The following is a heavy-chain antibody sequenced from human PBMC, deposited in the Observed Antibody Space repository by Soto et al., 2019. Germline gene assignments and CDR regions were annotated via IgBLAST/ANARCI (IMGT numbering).Heavy chain of an antibody. Sequence: SETLSLTCTVSGGSISSYYWSWIRQPPGKGLEWIGYIYYSGSTNYNPPLKSRVTISVDTSKNQFSLKLSSVTAADTAVYYCARADGYSSSFALGYWGQGTLVTVSS. CDR2: IYYSGST. J-gene: IGHJ4*02. CDR1: GGSISSYY. V-gene: IGHV4-59*01. D-gene: IGHD6-6*01. CDR3: ARADGYSSSFALGY.